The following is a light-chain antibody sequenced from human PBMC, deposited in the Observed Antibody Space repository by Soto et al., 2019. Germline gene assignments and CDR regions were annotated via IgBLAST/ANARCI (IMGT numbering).Light chain of an antibody. V-gene: IGLV2-14*01. J-gene: IGLJ3*02. Sequence: QSVLTQPASVSGSPGQSITISCTGTSSGVGGYNYVSWYRQHPGKAPKLMIYEVSNRPSGVSNRFSGSKSGNTASLTISGLQAEDEADYYCSSYTTSSSLVFGGGTKLTVL. CDR1: SSGVGGYNY. CDR2: EVS. CDR3: SSYTTSSSLV.